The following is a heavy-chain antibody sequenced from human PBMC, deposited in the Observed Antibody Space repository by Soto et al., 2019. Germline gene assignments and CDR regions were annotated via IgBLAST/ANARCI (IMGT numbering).Heavy chain of an antibody. CDR2: ISGSGGST. CDR1: GFTFSSYA. V-gene: IGHV3-23*01. CDR3: AKDYRRLAVGSSSWYYFDY. J-gene: IGHJ4*02. Sequence: GGSLRLSCAASGFTFSSYAMSWVRQAPGKGLEWVSAISGSGGSTYYADSVKGRFTISRDNSKNPLYLQMNSLRAEDTAVYYCAKDYRRLAVGSSSWYYFDYWGQGTLVTVSS. D-gene: IGHD6-13*01.